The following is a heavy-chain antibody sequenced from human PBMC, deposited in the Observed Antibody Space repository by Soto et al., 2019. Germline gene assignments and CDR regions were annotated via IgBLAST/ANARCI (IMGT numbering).Heavy chain of an antibody. J-gene: IGHJ4*02. CDR3: IKGISPGRLDY. Sequence: EAQLVESGGGLVQPGTSLRLSCAVSVFTLHDYAMHWVRHAPGKGLEWVSGIYWNSDRIDYADSVKGRFTISRDNAKKSLYLQMNGLRADDTALYYCIKGISPGRLDYWGQGTLVIVSS. CDR2: IYWNSDRI. CDR1: VFTLHDYA. V-gene: IGHV3-9*01. D-gene: IGHD3-3*02.